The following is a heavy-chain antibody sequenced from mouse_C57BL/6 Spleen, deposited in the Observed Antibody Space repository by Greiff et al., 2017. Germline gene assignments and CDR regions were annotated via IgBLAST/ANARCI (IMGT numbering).Heavy chain of an antibody. V-gene: IGHV1-80*01. CDR2: IYPGDGDT. J-gene: IGHJ2*01. CDR3: ALITTVVAPFDY. CDR1: GYAFSSYW. Sequence: VQLQQSGAELVKPGASVKISCKASGYAFSSYWMNWVKQRPGKGLEWIGQIYPGDGDTNYNGKFKGKATLTADKSSSTAYMQLSSLTSEDSAVYFCALITTVVAPFDYWGQGTTLTVSS. D-gene: IGHD1-1*01.